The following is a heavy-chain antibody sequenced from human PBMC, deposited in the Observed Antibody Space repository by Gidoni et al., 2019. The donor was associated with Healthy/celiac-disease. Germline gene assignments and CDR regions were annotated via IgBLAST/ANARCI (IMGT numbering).Heavy chain of an antibody. J-gene: IGHJ3*02. D-gene: IGHD3-3*01. CDR3: ASLDFWSGYYTGYGDAFDI. CDR1: GSTFLSFS. CDR2: ISSSSSTI. Sequence: EVQLVESGGGLVQPGGSLRLSCAASGSTFLSFSMNWVRQAPGKGLEWVSYISSSSSTIYYADSVKGRFTISRDKAKNSLYLQMNSLRDEDTAVYYCASLDFWSGYYTGYGDAFDIWGQGTMVTVSS. V-gene: IGHV3-48*02.